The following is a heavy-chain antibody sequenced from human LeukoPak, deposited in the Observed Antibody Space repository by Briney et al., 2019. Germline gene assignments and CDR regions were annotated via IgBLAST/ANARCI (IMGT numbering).Heavy chain of an antibody. J-gene: IGHJ3*01. D-gene: IGHD5-24*01. Sequence: VRTLRPSRAASGFNFITAAMTWVPGSPRPGLEWVLLLGSSGGSKYSAGSVQGRFTISRDNFNRTLSLQMISLRVEDTDIYFCVKDIQVPTWGLGTRVSVSS. V-gene: IGHV3-23*01. CDR1: GFNFITAA. CDR3: VKDIQVPT. CDR2: LGSSGGSK.